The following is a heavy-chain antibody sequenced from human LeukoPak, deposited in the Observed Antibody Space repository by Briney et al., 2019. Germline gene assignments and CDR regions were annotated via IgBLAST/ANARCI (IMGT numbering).Heavy chain of an antibody. CDR3: AKVEDFWSGYSYYYYYGMDV. CDR2: ISGSGGST. Sequence: GGSLRLSCAASGFTFSSYAMSWVRQAPGKGLEWVSAISGSGGSTYYADSVKGRFTISRDNSKNTLYLQMNSLRAEDTAVYYCAKVEDFWSGYSYYYYYGMDVWGQGTTVTVSS. J-gene: IGHJ6*02. CDR1: GFTFSSYA. V-gene: IGHV3-23*01. D-gene: IGHD3-3*01.